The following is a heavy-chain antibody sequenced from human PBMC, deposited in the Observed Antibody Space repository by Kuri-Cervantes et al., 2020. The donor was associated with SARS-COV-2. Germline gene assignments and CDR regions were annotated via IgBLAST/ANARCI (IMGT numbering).Heavy chain of an antibody. V-gene: IGHV1-2*04. D-gene: IGHD3-16*02. Sequence: ASVKVSCKASGYTFTGYYMHWVRQAPGQGLEWMGWINPNSGGTNYAQKFQGWVIMTRDKSISTAYMELSSLRSDDTAVYYCARGPSWNFIWWTYRGEWNTFDIWGQGTMVTVSS. CDR2: INPNSGGT. CDR3: ARGPSWNFIWWTYRGEWNTFDI. CDR1: GYTFTGYY. J-gene: IGHJ3*02.